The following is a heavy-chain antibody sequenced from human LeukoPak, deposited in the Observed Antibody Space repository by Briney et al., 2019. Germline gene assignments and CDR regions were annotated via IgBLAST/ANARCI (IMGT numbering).Heavy chain of an antibody. CDR1: GFTVSSNY. Sequence: PGGSLRLSCAASGFTVSSNYMSWVRQAPGKGLEWVSVIYSGGSTYYADSVKGRFTISRDNSKNTLYLQMNSLRAEDTAVYYCARDPRRKQSTVAGIAGDYWGQGTLVTVSS. V-gene: IGHV3-66*01. CDR2: IYSGGST. J-gene: IGHJ4*02. D-gene: IGHD6-19*01. CDR3: ARDPRRKQSTVAGIAGDY.